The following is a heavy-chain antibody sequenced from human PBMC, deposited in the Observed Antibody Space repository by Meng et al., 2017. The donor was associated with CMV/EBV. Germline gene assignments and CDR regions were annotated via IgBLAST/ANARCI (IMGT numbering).Heavy chain of an antibody. V-gene: IGHV1-69*05. CDR1: GGHFSSYA. J-gene: IGHJ3*02. CDR2: IIPNFGTA. D-gene: IGHD3-3*01. CDR3: ARGEMKILGVGNDAFDI. Sequence: SVQVSCKASGGHFSSYAISWVRQAPGQGLEWMGGIIPNFGTANYAQKFQGRVTITTDESTSTAYMELSSLRSEGTAVYYCARGEMKILGVGNDAFDIWGQGTMVTVSS.